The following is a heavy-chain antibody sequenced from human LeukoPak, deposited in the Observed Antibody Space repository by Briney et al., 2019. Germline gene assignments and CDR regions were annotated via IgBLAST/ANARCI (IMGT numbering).Heavy chain of an antibody. J-gene: IGHJ3*02. V-gene: IGHV4-59*01. D-gene: IGHD4-11*01. CDR1: GDSISSYY. CDR3: ARERGGDYSDAFDI. CDR2: IFYRGST. Sequence: SETLSLTCTVSGDSISSYYWSWIRQPPGQGLEWIGYIFYRGSTSYNPSLKSRVTISIDTSKNQFSLKLSSVTAADTAVYYCARERGGDYSDAFDIWGQGTMVTVS.